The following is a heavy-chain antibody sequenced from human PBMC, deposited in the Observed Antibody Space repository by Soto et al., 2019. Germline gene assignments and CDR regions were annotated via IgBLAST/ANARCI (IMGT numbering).Heavy chain of an antibody. CDR2: IYSGGGT. Sequence: GGSLRLSCAASGFTVSSNYMSWVRQAPGKGLEWVSVIYSGGGTYYADSVKGRFTISRDNAKNSLYLQMNSLRAEDTAVYYCARAVAVPADFDYWGQGTLVTVSS. D-gene: IGHD6-19*01. CDR1: GFTVSSNY. CDR3: ARAVAVPADFDY. V-gene: IGHV3-66*01. J-gene: IGHJ4*02.